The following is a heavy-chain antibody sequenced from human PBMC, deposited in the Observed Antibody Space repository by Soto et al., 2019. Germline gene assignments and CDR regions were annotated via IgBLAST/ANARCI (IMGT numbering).Heavy chain of an antibody. CDR1: GGSFSGYY. CDR3: ARGSLLCFDYYYYGMDV. CDR2: INHSGST. J-gene: IGHJ6*02. Sequence: PSETLSLTCAVYGGSFSGYYWSWIRQPPGKGLEWIGEINHSGSTNYNPSLKSRVTISVDTSKNQFSLKLSSVTAADTPGYYCARGSLLCFDYYYYGMDVWGQGTTVTVS. V-gene: IGHV4-34*01. D-gene: IGHD3-10*01.